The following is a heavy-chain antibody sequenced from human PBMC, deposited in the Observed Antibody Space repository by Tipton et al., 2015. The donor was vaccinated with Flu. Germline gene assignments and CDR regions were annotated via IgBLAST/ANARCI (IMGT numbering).Heavy chain of an antibody. J-gene: IGHJ4*02. D-gene: IGHD7-27*01. Sequence: SLRLSCAASGFPFSAYGLSWVRQAPGKGLEWVPGISHSGDNTYYGDSVKGRFTISRDISKNTLYLEMNSLRAEDTAVYYCAKADRALGILGDWGQGTPVTVSS. CDR3: AKADRALGILGD. CDR2: ISHSGDNT. CDR1: GFPFSAYG. V-gene: IGHV3-23*01.